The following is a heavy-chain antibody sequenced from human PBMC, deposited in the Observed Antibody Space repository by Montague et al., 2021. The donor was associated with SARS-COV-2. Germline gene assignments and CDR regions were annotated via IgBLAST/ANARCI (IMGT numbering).Heavy chain of an antibody. D-gene: IGHD2-2*01. CDR1: GGSFSGYY. J-gene: IGHJ6*02. CDR2: INHSGST. CDR3: TREGCQVLWLDYYYYGMDV. Sequence: SETLSLTCAVYGGSFSGYYWSWIRQPPGKGLEWIGEINHSGSTNXNPSLKSRVTISVDTSKNQFSLKLSSVTAADTAVYYCTREGCQVLWLDYYYYGMDVWGQGTTVTVSS. V-gene: IGHV4-34*01.